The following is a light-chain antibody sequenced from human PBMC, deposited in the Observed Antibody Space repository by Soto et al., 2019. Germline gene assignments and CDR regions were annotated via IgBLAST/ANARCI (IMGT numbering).Light chain of an antibody. V-gene: IGLV1-44*01. CDR2: SNN. Sequence: QAVVTQPPSASGTPGQRVTISCSGSSSNIGSNNVNWYQQLPGTAPKLLIYSNNQRPSGVPDRFSGSKSGTSASLAISGLQSEDEADYYCAVWDDSLKGVVFGGGTKVTVL. CDR3: AVWDDSLKGVV. J-gene: IGLJ2*01. CDR1: SSNIGSNN.